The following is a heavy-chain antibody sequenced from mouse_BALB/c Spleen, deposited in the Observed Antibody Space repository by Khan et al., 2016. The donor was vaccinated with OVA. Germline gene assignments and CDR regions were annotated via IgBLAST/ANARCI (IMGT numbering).Heavy chain of an antibody. Sequence: VHLKQSGPGLVKPSQSLSLTCTVTGYSITSDYAWNWIRQFPGNKLDWMGYISYSGNTKYNPSLKSRLSLTRDTSKNHFFLQLNSVTAEDTVTYYCGMMYGGDFDYWGQGTTLTVSS. V-gene: IGHV3-2*02. D-gene: IGHD1-1*02. CDR1: GYSITSDYA. CDR2: ISYSGNT. CDR3: GMMYGGDFDY. J-gene: IGHJ2*01.